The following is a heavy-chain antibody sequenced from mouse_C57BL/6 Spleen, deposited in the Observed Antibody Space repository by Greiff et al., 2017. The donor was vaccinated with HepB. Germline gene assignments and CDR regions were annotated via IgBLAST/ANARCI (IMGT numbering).Heavy chain of an antibody. D-gene: IGHD2-5*01. J-gene: IGHJ4*01. Sequence: EVQRVESGGGLVKPGGSLKLSCAASGFTFSDYGMHWVRQAPEKGLEWVAYISSGSSTIYYADTVKGRFTISRDNAKNTLFLQMTILRSEDTAMYYCARPPSTIVTYVYAMDYWGQGTSVTVSS. CDR3: ARPPSTIVTYVYAMDY. CDR2: ISSGSSTI. CDR1: GFTFSDYG. V-gene: IGHV5-17*01.